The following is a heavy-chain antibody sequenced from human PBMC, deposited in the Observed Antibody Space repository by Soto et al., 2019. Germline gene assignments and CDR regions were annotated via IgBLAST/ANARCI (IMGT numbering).Heavy chain of an antibody. J-gene: IGHJ4*02. D-gene: IGHD1-1*01. CDR1: GGSFSGYY. CDR3: ARVRSRKLDY. CDR2: INHSGST. V-gene: IGHV4-34*01. Sequence: SETLSLTCAVYGGSFSGYYWSWIRQPPGKGLEWIGEINHSGSTNYNPSLKSRVTISVDTSKNQFSLKLSSVTAADTAVYYCARVRSRKLDYWGQGTPVTVSS.